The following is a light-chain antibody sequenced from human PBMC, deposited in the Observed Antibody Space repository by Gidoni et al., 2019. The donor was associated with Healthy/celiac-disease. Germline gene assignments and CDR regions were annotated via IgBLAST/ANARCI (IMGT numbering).Light chain of an antibody. J-gene: IGLJ1*01. V-gene: IGLV3-9*01. CDR1: NIGSKN. CDR3: QVWDSSTASYV. Sequence: SYELTQPLSVSVALGQTARITCGGNNIGSKNVHWYQQTPGQAPVLVIYRDSNRPSGLPERVSGSNSGNTATLTISRAQAGDEADYYCQVWDSSTASYVFGTGTKVTV. CDR2: RDS.